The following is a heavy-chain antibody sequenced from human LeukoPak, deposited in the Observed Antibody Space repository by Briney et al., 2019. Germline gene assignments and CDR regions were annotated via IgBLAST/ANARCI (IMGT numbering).Heavy chain of an antibody. D-gene: IGHD3-22*01. Sequence: PGGSLRLSCAASGFTFSNYWMTWVRQAPGKGLEWVADIKQDGSEKYYVDSVKGRFTISRDNAKNSLYLQMNSLRAEDTAVYYCARCPDYYDSSGYYFWFDPWGQGTLVTVSS. CDR1: GFTFSNYW. J-gene: IGHJ5*02. CDR2: IKQDGSEK. V-gene: IGHV3-7*01. CDR3: ARCPDYYDSSGYYFWFDP.